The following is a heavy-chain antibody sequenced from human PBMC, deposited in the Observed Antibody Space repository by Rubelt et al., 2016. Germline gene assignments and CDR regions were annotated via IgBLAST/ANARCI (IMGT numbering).Heavy chain of an antibody. CDR1: GGSISSYY. Sequence: GPGLVRPSETLSLTCTVSGGSISSYYWSWIRQPPGKGLEWIGSIYYSGSTYYNPSLKSRVTISVDTSKNQVSLKLSSVTAEDTAVHYCARRGSGSYYQAWFDPWGQGTLVTVSS. V-gene: IGHV4-59*05. J-gene: IGHJ5*02. CDR2: IYYSGST. CDR3: ARRGSGSYYQAWFDP. D-gene: IGHD1-26*01.